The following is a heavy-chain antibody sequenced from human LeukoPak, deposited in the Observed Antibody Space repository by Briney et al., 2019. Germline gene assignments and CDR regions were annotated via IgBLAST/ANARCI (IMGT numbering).Heavy chain of an antibody. Sequence: SQTLSLTCTVSGGSISSGDYYWSWIRQPPGKGLEWIGYIYYSGSTYYNPSLKSRVTISVDTSKNQFSLKLSSVTAADTAVYYFARETYYYDSSGLPHYYMDVWGKGTTVTVSS. V-gene: IGHV4-30-4*08. D-gene: IGHD3-22*01. J-gene: IGHJ6*03. CDR2: IYYSGST. CDR3: ARETYYYDSSGLPHYYMDV. CDR1: GGSISSGDYY.